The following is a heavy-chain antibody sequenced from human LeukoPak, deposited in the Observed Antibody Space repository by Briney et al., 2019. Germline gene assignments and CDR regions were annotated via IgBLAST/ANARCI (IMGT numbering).Heavy chain of an antibody. CDR1: GDSISSSSYY. CDR3: AREYYDFWGGYFYYYYYMDV. Sequence: SQTLSLTCTVSGDSISSSSYYWSWIRQPAGKGLEWIGRIYINGSTNYNPSLKSRVTISIDTSRNQFSLNLGSVTAADTAVYYCAREYYDFWGGYFYYYYYMDVWGKGTTVTVSS. V-gene: IGHV4-61*02. J-gene: IGHJ6*03. CDR2: IYINGST. D-gene: IGHD3-3*01.